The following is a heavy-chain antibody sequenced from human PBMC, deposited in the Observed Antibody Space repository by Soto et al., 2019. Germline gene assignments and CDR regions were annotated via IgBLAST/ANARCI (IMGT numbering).Heavy chain of an antibody. D-gene: IGHD3-10*01. Sequence: QVLLVQSGAEVKNPGSSVKVSCKASGGTFGSYAINWVRQAPGQGFEWIGGIVPFLRTPNYAQKFQGRVPINAGESTANAYKEVGSLRFEDRALYYWGRVGGSGSTSWGQGTPVTVSS. CDR1: GGTFGSYA. V-gene: IGHV1-69*01. CDR2: IVPFLRTP. CDR3: GRVGGSGSTS. J-gene: IGHJ4*02.